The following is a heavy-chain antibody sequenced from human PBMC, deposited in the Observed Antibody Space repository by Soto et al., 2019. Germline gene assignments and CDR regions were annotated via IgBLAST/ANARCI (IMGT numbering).Heavy chain of an antibody. CDR3: AMPNSAVQGYYDGRDV. Sequence: GASVKVSCQASGYTFTSYGISWVRQAPGQGLEWMGWISAYNGNTNYAQKLQGRVTMTTDTSTSTAYMELRSLRSDDTAVYYCAMPNSAVQGYYDGRDVRGQGATVT. V-gene: IGHV1-18*04. CDR2: ISAYNGNT. D-gene: IGHD1-1*01. CDR1: GYTFTSYG. J-gene: IGHJ6*02.